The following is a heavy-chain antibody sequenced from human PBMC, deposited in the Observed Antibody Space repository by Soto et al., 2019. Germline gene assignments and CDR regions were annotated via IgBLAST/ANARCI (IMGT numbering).Heavy chain of an antibody. CDR3: ARDSDYSNYLFDY. Sequence: XSVNFSCKASVYTFTNYGIHWVRQAPGQGLEWMGWINAYTGHTNYAQRLQGRVTMATETYTRTAYMELRSLRSDDTAVYYCARDSDYSNYLFDYWGQGTLVTVSS. CDR2: INAYTGHT. D-gene: IGHD4-4*01. V-gene: IGHV1-18*01. CDR1: VYTFTNYG. J-gene: IGHJ4*02.